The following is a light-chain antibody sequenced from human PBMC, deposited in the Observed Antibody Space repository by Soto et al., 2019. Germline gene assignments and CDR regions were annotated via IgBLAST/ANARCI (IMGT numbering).Light chain of an antibody. V-gene: IGLV2-11*01. Sequence: QSALTQPRSVSGSPGQSVTISCTGTGNDVGAYNYVSWYRQHPGKAPQLLIYDVNNRPSGVSHRFSGSKSGNTASLTISGLQSEDEADYFCTSYTGSNTLEVFGPGTKLTVL. J-gene: IGLJ1*01. CDR3: TSYTGSNTLEV. CDR1: GNDVGAYNY. CDR2: DVN.